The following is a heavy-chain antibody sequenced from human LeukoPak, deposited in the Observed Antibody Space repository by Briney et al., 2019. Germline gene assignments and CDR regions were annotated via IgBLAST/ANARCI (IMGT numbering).Heavy chain of an antibody. Sequence: GGSLRLSCAASGFIFSNYEMNWVRQAPGKGLEWVGFIRSKAYGGTTEYAASVKGRFTISRDDSKSIAYLQMNSLKTEDTAVYYCTRDPPGSGSYYRYYYYGMDVWGQGTTVTVSS. J-gene: IGHJ6*02. CDR3: TRDPPGSGSYYRYYYYGMDV. CDR1: GFIFSNYE. V-gene: IGHV3-49*04. CDR2: IRSKAYGGTT. D-gene: IGHD3-10*01.